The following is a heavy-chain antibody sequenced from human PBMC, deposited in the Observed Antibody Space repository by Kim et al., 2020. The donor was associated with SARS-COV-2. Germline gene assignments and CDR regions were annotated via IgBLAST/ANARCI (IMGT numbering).Heavy chain of an antibody. V-gene: IGHV1-69*04. CDR3: ARVWAPGAFDI. Sequence: ANYAQKFQGRVTITADKSTSTAYMELSSLRSEDTAVYYCARVWAPGAFDIWGQGTMVTVSS. D-gene: IGHD3-16*01. J-gene: IGHJ3*02. CDR2: A.